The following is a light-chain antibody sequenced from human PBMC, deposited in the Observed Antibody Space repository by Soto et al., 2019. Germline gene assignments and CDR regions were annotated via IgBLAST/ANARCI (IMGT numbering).Light chain of an antibody. CDR2: GAS. J-gene: IGKJ2*01. Sequence: VLPQSPDTLSLSPGDRATLSCRASQSVRSTFLAWYQQKPGQAPRLLIYGASNRAAGIPERFSGSASGTEFTLTISRLEPDDSAVYYCQQYNNWPPNTFGQGTKLEIK. CDR1: QSVRSTF. CDR3: QQYNNWPPNT. V-gene: IGKV3-20*01.